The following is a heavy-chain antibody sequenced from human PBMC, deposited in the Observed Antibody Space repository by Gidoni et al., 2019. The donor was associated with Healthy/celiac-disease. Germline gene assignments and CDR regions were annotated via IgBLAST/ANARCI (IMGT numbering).Heavy chain of an antibody. V-gene: IGHV3-23*01. D-gene: IGHD3-22*01. J-gene: IGHJ3*02. CDR1: GFTFSSYA. CDR2: ISGSGGST. Sequence: EVQLLESGGGLVQPGGSLRLSCAASGFTFSSYAMRWVRQAPGKGLEWVSAISGSGGSTYYADSVKGRFTISRDNSKNTLYLQMNSLRAEDTAVYYCAKGLSVSRWGDSSHDAFDIWGQGTMVTVSS. CDR3: AKGLSVSRWGDSSHDAFDI.